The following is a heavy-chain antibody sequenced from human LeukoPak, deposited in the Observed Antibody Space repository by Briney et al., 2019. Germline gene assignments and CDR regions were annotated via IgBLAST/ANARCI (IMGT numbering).Heavy chain of an antibody. J-gene: IGHJ5*02. Sequence: PGGSLRLSCAAASGFTFSPYSMTWVGQAPGKGLEWVSTISGNGANTYYGDSVKGRFTISRDNSKNTLYLQMNSLRVDDTAVYYCVKGGVVNWFDPWGQGTLVTVSS. CDR1: GFTFSPYS. V-gene: IGHV3-23*01. CDR2: ISGNGANT. CDR3: VKGGVVNWFDP. D-gene: IGHD3-22*01.